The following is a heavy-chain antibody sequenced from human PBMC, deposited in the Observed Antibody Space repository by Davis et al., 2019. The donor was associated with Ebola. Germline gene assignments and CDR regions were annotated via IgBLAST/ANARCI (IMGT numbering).Heavy chain of an antibody. CDR1: GGSISPYY. CDR3: ARGVYGAFFDS. CDR2: VEHHGRT. Sequence: PGGSLRLSCTVSGGSISPYYWSWIRQPPGKGLDWIVYVEHHGRTEYIPSFNSRVTISVDTSKNQFSLKLRSVTAADTAAYYCARGVYGAFFDSWGQGALVTVSS. J-gene: IGHJ4*02. D-gene: IGHD4-17*01. V-gene: IGHV4-59*01.